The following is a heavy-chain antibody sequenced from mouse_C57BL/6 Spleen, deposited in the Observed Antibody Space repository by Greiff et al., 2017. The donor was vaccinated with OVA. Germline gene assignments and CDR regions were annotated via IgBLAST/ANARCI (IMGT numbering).Heavy chain of an antibody. CDR2: IHPNSGST. J-gene: IGHJ1*03. CDR1: GYTFTSYW. V-gene: IGHV1-64*01. CDR3: ARYDGYYDYWYFDV. D-gene: IGHD2-3*01. Sequence: QVQLQQPGAELVKPGASVKLSCKASGYTFTSYWMHWVKQRPGQGLEWIGMIHPNSGSTNYNEKFKSKATLTVDKSSSTAYMQLSSLTSEDSAVYYCARYDGYYDYWYFDVWGTGTTVTVSS.